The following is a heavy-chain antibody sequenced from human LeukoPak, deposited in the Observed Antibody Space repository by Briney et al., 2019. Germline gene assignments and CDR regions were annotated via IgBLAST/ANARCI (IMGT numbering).Heavy chain of an antibody. D-gene: IGHD3-3*01. CDR2: ISGSSDNT. V-gene: IGHV3-23*01. CDR1: GFTFSTYA. CDR3: AKGVEWLLGVNFDY. Sequence: GSLRLSCAASGFTFSTYAMAWVRQAPGKGLEWVSSISGSSDNTYYTDSVKGRFTVSRDNFKNTLSLQMTGLRAEDTAVYYCAKGVEWLLGVNFDYWGQGILVTVSS. J-gene: IGHJ4*02.